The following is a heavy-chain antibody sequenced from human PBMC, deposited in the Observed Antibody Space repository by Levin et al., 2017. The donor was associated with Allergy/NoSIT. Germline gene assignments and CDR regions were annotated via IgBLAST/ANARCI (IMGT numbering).Heavy chain of an antibody. D-gene: IGHD5-12*01. Sequence: QTSETLSLTCAASGFTFSSYGMHWVRQAPGKGLEWVAVIWDDGYKKYYADSVKGRFTISRDNSKNTLYLQMNSLRAEDTAVYYCARVLRFYYYYMDVWGKGTTVTVSS. CDR1: GFTFSSYG. CDR2: IWDDGYKK. V-gene: IGHV3-33*01. CDR3: ARVLRFYYYYMDV. J-gene: IGHJ6*03.